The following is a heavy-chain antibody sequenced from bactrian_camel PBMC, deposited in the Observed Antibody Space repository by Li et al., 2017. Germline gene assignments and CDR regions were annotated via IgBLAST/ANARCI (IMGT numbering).Heavy chain of an antibody. V-gene: IGHV3S53*01. Sequence: HVQLVESGGGSVQAGGSLRLSCAFDAYTPANVRMAWFRQAPGKEREGVASLASDGSSIYANSLKGRFSISKDNAKNVMSLEMNDLKPEDTAMYYCAAAACETEEWDDFQYHGQGTQVTVS. D-gene: IGHD1*01. J-gene: IGHJ4*01. CDR1: AYTPANVR. CDR2: LASDGSS.